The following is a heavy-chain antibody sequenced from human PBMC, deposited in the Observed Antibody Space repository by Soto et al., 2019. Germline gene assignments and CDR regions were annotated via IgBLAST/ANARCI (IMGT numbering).Heavy chain of an antibody. CDR2: FNPNSGDT. CDR3: ARDYNI. V-gene: IGHV1-2*02. J-gene: IGHJ3*02. CDR1: GYPFTGYY. D-gene: IGHD2-2*02. Sequence: APVKVSSKTFGYPFTGYYLHWVRQAPGQGLEWMGWFNPNSGDTKFAQEFQGRVTMTRDTTISTAYMELSRLRSDDTAVYYGARDYNIWGQGTMVTVSS.